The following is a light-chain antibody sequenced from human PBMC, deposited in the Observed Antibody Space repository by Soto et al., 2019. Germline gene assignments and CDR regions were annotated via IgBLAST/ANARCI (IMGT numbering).Light chain of an antibody. CDR3: QQFNDYPLT. CDR2: GAS. Sequence: DVQVTQSPSSLSASVGDRVTITCRASQAISSYLAWYQQKPGKPPKLLIYGASTLQSDVPSRFSGSGSGTEFTLTVSSLQAEDSATYYCQQFNDYPLTFGGGTKVDIK. V-gene: IGKV1-9*01. CDR1: QAISSY. J-gene: IGKJ4*01.